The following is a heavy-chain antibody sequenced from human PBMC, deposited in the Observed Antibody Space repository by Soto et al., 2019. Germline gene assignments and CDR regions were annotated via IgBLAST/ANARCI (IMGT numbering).Heavy chain of an antibody. CDR1: GGFMSSTNYY. Sequence: PSETLSLTCIVPGGFMSSTNYYWAWIRKPPGKGLEWIGSIFFNGSPDHNPSLQSRVTILVDTSKNKFSLKLSSVTAADKDVYFCARQVGDYYFDYWGPGTLVTVS. CDR3: ARQVGDYYFDY. V-gene: IGHV4-39*01. D-gene: IGHD4-17*01. CDR2: IFFNGSP. J-gene: IGHJ4*02.